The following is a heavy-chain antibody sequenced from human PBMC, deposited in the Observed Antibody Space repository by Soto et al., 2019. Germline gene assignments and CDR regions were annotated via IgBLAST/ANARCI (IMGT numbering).Heavy chain of an antibody. V-gene: IGHV4-34*01. CDR2: INHSGST. Sequence: PSETLSLTCAVYGGSFSGYYWSWIRQPPGKELEWIGEINHSGSTNYNPSLKSRVTISVDTSKNQFSLKLSSVTAADTAVYYCARDSYPVGSSWLDYWGQGTLVTVSS. J-gene: IGHJ4*02. D-gene: IGHD6-13*01. CDR1: GGSFSGYY. CDR3: ARDSYPVGSSWLDY.